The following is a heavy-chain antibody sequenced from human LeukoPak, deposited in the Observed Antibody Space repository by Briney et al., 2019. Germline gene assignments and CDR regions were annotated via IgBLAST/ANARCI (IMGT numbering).Heavy chain of an antibody. CDR3: ARLNQASYSSGPFDY. CDR2: SYYRSKWYN. J-gene: IGHJ4*02. CDR1: GDSVSSNSAA. D-gene: IGHD6-19*01. Sequence: KTSQTLSLTCAISGDSVSSNSAAWNWIRQSPSRGLEWLGRSYYRSKWYNDYAVSVKSRITINPDTSKNQFSLQLNSVAPEDTAVYYCARLNQASYSSGPFDYWGQGTLVTVSS. V-gene: IGHV6-1*01.